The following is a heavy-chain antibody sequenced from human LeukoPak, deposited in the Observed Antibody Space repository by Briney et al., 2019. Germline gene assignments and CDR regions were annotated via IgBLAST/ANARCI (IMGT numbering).Heavy chain of an antibody. Sequence: ASVKVSCKASGYTFSDYDITWVRQATGQGLEWMGWISAYNGNTNYAQKLQGRVTMTTDTSTSTAYMELRSLRSDDTAVYYCARDKQLDWAHYYYYYMDVWGKGTTVTVSS. V-gene: IGHV1-18*01. CDR2: ISAYNGNT. CDR1: GYTFSDYD. J-gene: IGHJ6*03. D-gene: IGHD1-1*01. CDR3: ARDKQLDWAHYYYYYMDV.